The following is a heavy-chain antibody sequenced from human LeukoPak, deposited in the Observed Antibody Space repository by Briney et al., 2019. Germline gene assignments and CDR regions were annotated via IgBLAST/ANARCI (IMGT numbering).Heavy chain of an antibody. D-gene: IGHD3-3*01. CDR3: AKYGITIFGVVTGWDAFDI. J-gene: IGHJ3*02. Sequence: GGSLRLSCAASGFTFSTYAMSWVRQAPGKGLEWVSAISGSGGSTYYADSVKGRFTISRDNSKNTLYLQMNSLRAEDTAVYYCAKYGITIFGVVTGWDAFDIWGQGTMVTVSS. V-gene: IGHV3-23*01. CDR1: GFTFSTYA. CDR2: ISGSGGST.